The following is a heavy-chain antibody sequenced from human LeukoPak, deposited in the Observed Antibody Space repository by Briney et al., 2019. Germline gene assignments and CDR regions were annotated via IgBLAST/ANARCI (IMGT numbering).Heavy chain of an antibody. D-gene: IGHD6-13*01. CDR3: ARTGSSWPLYYYYYMAV. Sequence: SETLSLTCTVSGGSISSHYWSWIRQPPGKGLEWIGYVSDSGSTNYNPSLKSRVTVSVDTSKDQFSLKLTSVTAADTAVYYCARTGSSWPLYYYYYMAVWGKGTTVTVSS. CDR2: VSDSGST. CDR1: GGSISSHY. V-gene: IGHV4-59*11. J-gene: IGHJ6*03.